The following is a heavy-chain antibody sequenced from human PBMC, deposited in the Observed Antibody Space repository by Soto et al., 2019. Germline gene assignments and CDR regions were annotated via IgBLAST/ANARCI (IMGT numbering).Heavy chain of an antibody. D-gene: IGHD4-4*01. J-gene: IGHJ6*02. CDR3: ARDDRLQSYYYGMDV. CDR1: GGSISSSSNH. CDR2: IYYSENT. V-gene: IGHV4-39*07. Sequence: SETLSLTCTVSGGSISSSSNHWGWIRQPPGKGLEWIGNIYYSENTYYNPSLKSRVTISVDTSKNQFSLRLSSVTAADTAVYYCARDDRLQSYYYGMDVWGQGTTVTVSS.